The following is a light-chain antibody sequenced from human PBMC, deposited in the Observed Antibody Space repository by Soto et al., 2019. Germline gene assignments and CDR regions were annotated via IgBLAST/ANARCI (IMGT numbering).Light chain of an antibody. J-gene: IGKJ4*01. CDR3: QNDYNAPLT. CDR1: RDIGNS. Sequence: DLQLTQSPPSLSASVGDRVTVPCRASRDIGNSLAWYQHRPWKSPRLLVYDASTLLAEVPARFSGSGSLTQFNLAISSLRPEYVVNYYGQNDYNAPLTFGVGTMV. V-gene: IGKV1-27*01. CDR2: DAS.